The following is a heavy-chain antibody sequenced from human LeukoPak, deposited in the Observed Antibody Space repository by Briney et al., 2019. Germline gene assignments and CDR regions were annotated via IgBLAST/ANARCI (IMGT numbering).Heavy chain of an antibody. D-gene: IGHD2-15*01. CDR2: IYYSGST. J-gene: IGHJ3*02. Sequence: SETLSLACTVSGVSTSSYCWSWIRQPPGKGLEWIGHIYYSGSTNYNPSLKSRVTISVDTSKNQFSLKLSSVTAADTAVYYCARVRPDGYCSGGSCQSGAFDIWGQGTMVTVSS. V-gene: IGHV4-59*01. CDR3: ARVRPDGYCSGGSCQSGAFDI. CDR1: GVSTSSYC.